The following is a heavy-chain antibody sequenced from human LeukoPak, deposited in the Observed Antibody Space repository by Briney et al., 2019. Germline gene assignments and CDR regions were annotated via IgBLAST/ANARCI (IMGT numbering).Heavy chain of an antibody. D-gene: IGHD1-1*01. V-gene: IGHV3-23*01. CDR2: ISGGKDST. J-gene: IGHJ5*02. CDR3: ATKRGQGTQLNYNWFDP. CDR1: GFAFSSYA. Sequence: GGSLRLSCAASGFAFSSYAMYWVRQAPGKGLEWVSAISGGKDSTYYADSVKGRFTITRDNSRSTLYLQMNSLRAEDTAIYYCATKRGQGTQLNYNWFDPWGQGTLVTVSS.